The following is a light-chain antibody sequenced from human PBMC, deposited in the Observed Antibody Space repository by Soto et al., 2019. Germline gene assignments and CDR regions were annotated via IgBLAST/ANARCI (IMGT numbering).Light chain of an antibody. CDR1: HSVSNN. V-gene: IGKV3-15*01. CDR2: TAS. CDR3: QQYNIWPWT. Sequence: EIVMTQSPATLSVSPGERATLSCRASHSVSNNLAWFQQKPGQAPRVLIYTASTRATGIPARFSGSGSGTEFTLTISSLQSEDFAVYYCQQYNIWPWTFGQGTKVEIK. J-gene: IGKJ1*01.